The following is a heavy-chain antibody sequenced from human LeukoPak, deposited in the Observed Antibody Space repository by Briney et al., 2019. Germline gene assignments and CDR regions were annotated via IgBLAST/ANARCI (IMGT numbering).Heavy chain of an antibody. V-gene: IGHV1-3*01. CDR1: GYTFTSYA. J-gene: IGHJ6*02. CDR2: INAGNGNT. Sequence: GASVKVSCKASGYTFTSYAMHWVRQAPGQRLEWMGWINAGNGNTKYSQKFQDRVTITRDTSASAAYMELSSLRSEDTAVYYCARTPSASVAAAGRYYYYYGMDVWGQGTTVTVSS. D-gene: IGHD6-13*01. CDR3: ARTPSASVAAAGRYYYYYGMDV.